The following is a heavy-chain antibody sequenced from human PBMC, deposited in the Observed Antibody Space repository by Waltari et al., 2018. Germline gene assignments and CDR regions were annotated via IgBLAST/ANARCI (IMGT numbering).Heavy chain of an antibody. D-gene: IGHD5-12*01. CDR2: IHAGGKT. J-gene: IGHJ4*02. CDR1: GFRVDYNY. CDR3: ARAGLGSPSQWLQLFDS. Sequence: EVQLVESGGVLIQPGGSLRLSCEASGFRVDYNYISWVRQAPGKRLEWVSVIHAGGKTDYADSVKGRFTISRDISKNTVYLQINRVTAEDTAIYYCARAGLGSPSQWLQLFDSWGQGTLVSVSS. V-gene: IGHV3-53*01.